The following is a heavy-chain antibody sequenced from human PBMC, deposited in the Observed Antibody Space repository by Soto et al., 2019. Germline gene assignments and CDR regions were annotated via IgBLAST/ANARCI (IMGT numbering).Heavy chain of an antibody. CDR3: ARGMVAPPYYYSGMDV. CDR1: GGSLSGGNYF. J-gene: IGHJ6*02. Sequence: PSETLSLTCAVSGGSLSGGNYFWSWIRQPPGKGLEWVGYVSPIGSTYYNPSLRSRVTISLDRSKNHFSLRLNSLTAADTAVYYCARGMVAPPYYYSGMDVWGQGTTVTVSS. CDR2: VSPIGST. V-gene: IGHV4-30-2*01. D-gene: IGHD2-15*01.